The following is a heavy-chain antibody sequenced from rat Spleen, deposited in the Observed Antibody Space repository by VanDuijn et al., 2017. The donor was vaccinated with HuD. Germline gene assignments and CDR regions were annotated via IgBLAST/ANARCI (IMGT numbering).Heavy chain of an antibody. CDR1: GFMFSTYV. CDR3: TREGNSGYDY. Sequence: EVQLVESGGGLVQPGSSLKVSCVASGFMFSTYVMHWFRQAPENGIEWLAYINTDSSNTHFAETVKGRFTISRDNAQNTLYLQMNSLRSEDTATYYCTREGNSGYDYWGQGVMVTVSS. J-gene: IGHJ2*01. D-gene: IGHD4-3*01. CDR2: INTDSSNT. V-gene: IGHV5-43*01.